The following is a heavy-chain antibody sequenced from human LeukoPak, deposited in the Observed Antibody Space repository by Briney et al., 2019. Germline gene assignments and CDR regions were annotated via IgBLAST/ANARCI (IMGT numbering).Heavy chain of an antibody. CDR3: ARVVSENSGYQGY. CDR2: ISSSGGTI. V-gene: IGHV3-11*04. D-gene: IGHD3-22*01. Sequence: KPGGSLRLSCAASGFTFSDYYMNWIRQAPGKGLEWISYISSSGGTIYYADSVKGRFTISRDNAKNSLYLQMNSLRAEDTAVYYCARVVSENSGYQGYWGQGALVTVSS. J-gene: IGHJ4*02. CDR1: GFTFSDYY.